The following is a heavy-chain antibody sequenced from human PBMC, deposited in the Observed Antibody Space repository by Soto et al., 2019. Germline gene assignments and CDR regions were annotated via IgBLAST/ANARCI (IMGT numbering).Heavy chain of an antibody. V-gene: IGHV4-30-4*01. CDR1: GDSVATSSYY. Sequence: SETLSLTCTVSGDSVATSSYYWCWIRQPPGKGLEWIGYIYYSGSTYYNPSLKSRVTISVDTSKNQFSLKLSSVTAADTAVYYCARDDPYYDIEPWGQGTLVTVS. J-gene: IGHJ5*02. D-gene: IGHD3-9*01. CDR2: IYYSGST. CDR3: ARDDPYYDIEP.